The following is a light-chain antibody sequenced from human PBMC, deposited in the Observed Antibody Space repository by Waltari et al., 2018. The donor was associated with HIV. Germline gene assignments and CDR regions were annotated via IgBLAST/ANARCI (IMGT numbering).Light chain of an antibody. CDR2: GNN. CDR3: QSYDSSLSGSGVV. J-gene: IGLJ2*01. V-gene: IGLV1-40*01. CDR1: SPNIGAGYV. Sequence: HFVLTQPPSVSGAPGQRVTLSCTGTSPNIGAGYVVPCYKQIPGRAPKLLTYGNNNRPSGVPDRFSGSKSGTSASLAITGLQAEDEADYYCQSYDSSLSGSGVVFGGGTKLTVL.